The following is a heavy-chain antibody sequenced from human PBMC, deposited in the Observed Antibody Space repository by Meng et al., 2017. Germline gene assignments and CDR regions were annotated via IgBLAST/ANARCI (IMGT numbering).Heavy chain of an antibody. J-gene: IGHJ3*02. Sequence: GGSLRLSCAASGFTFDDYAMHWVRQAPGKGLEWVSSISWNSGSIGYADSVKGRFTISRDNAKNSLYLQMNSLRAEDTALYYCAKAYYDFMNFSAFDIWGQGTMVTVS. D-gene: IGHD3-3*01. CDR1: GFTFDDYA. CDR2: ISWNSGSI. CDR3: AKAYYDFMNFSAFDI. V-gene: IGHV3-9*01.